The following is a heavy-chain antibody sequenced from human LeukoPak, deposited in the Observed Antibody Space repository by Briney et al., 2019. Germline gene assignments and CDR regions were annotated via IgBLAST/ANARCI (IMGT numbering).Heavy chain of an antibody. CDR1: GGSISSSNW. J-gene: IGHJ4*02. CDR3: ARGNYYYGSGSYYADYFDY. D-gene: IGHD3-10*01. V-gene: IGHV4-4*02. CDR2: IYHSGST. Sequence: PSQTLSLTCAVSGGSISSSNWWSWVRQPPGKGLEWIGEIYHSGSTNYNPSLKSRVTISVDKSKNQFSLKLSSVTAADTAVYYCARGNYYYGSGSYYADYFDYWGQGTLVTVSS.